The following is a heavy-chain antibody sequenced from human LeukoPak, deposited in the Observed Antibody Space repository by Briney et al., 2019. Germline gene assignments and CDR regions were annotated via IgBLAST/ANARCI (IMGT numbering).Heavy chain of an antibody. CDR1: GGSFSGYY. CDR3: ARDYDILTGYYRYFDY. V-gene: IGHV4-34*01. D-gene: IGHD3-9*01. J-gene: IGHJ4*02. CDR2: INHSGST. Sequence: SETLSLTCAVYGGSFSGYYWSWFRQPPGKGLEWIGEINHSGSTNYNPSLKSRVTISVDTSKNQFSLKLSSVTAADTAVYYCARDYDILTGYYRYFDYWGQGTLVTVSS.